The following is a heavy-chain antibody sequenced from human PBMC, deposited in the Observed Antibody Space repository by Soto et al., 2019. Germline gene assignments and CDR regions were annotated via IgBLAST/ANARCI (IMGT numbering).Heavy chain of an antibody. CDR1: GFTFSSYG. Sequence: EVQLLESGGGLVQPGGSLRLSCAASGFTFSSYGMTWVRQAPGKGLEWVSFSSATGAGTYYADSVKGRFTISRDNSKNTLYLQMTHLSADDTAVYYCAKDRRTGGNYGFYSDFWGQGVLVIVSS. CDR3: AKDRRTGGNYGFYSDF. CDR2: SSATGAGT. J-gene: IGHJ4*02. D-gene: IGHD1-7*01. V-gene: IGHV3-23*01.